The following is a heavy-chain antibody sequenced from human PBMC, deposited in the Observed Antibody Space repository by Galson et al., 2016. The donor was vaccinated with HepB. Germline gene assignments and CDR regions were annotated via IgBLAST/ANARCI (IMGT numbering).Heavy chain of an antibody. D-gene: IGHD3-10*01. V-gene: IGHV3-33*06. CDR1: GYTINSYG. CDR2: LWSDGVNK. CDR3: AKVSVGLLNWFDP. J-gene: IGHJ5*02. Sequence: SLRLSCAASGYTINSYGIHWVRQAPGKGLEWVALLWSDGVNKYYGDSVKGRFTISRDNSKNTLYLQMNSLRTEDTAVYYCAKVSVGLLNWFDPWGQGTLVTVSS.